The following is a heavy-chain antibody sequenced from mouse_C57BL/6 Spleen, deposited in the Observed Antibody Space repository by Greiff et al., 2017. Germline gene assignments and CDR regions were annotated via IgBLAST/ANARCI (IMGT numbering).Heavy chain of an antibody. CDR1: GYTFTSYW. CDR3: ARRSYSSFAY. CDR2: IYPGSGST. Sequence: QVQLKQSGAELVKPGASVKMSCKASGYTFTSYWITWVKQRPGQGLEWIGDIYPGSGSTNYHEKFKSKATLTVDTSSSTAYMQLSSLTSEDSAVYYCARRSYSSFAYWGQGTLVTVSA. D-gene: IGHD1-3*01. J-gene: IGHJ3*01. V-gene: IGHV1-55*01.